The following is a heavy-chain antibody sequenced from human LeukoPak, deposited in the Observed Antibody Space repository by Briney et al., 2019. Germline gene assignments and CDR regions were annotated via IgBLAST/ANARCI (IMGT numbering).Heavy chain of an antibody. D-gene: IGHD3-10*01. CDR3: ARDILLWFGEKGGWFDP. J-gene: IGHJ5*02. CDR2: ISAYNGNT. Sequence: GASVKVSCKASGYTFTSYGISWVRQAPGQGLEWMGWISAYNGNTNYAQKLQGRVTMTTDTSTSTAYMELRSLRSDDTAVYYCARDILLWFGEKGGWFDPWGQGTLVTVSS. V-gene: IGHV1-18*01. CDR1: GYTFTSYG.